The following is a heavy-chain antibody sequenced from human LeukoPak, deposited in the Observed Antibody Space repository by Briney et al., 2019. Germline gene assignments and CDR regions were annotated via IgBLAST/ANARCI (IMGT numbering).Heavy chain of an antibody. V-gene: IGHV3-74*01. CDR1: GFTFSTYW. D-gene: IGHD5-18*01. CDR3: ARVVDTHFDY. J-gene: IGHJ4*02. CDR2: INPDGSIT. Sequence: GGSLRLSCAGSGFTFSTYWVHWVRQAPGKGLVWVSRINPDGSITDYADSVKGRFTISRDNAKNTLYLQMNSLRAEDTAVYYCARVVDTHFDYWGQGTLVTVSS.